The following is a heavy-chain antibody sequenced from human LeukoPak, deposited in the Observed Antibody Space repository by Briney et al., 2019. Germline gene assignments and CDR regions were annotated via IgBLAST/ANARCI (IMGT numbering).Heavy chain of an antibody. V-gene: IGHV3-23*01. CDR2: ISGSGGNT. Sequence: PGGSLRLSCVASEFTFSNFAMSWVRQAPGKGLEWVSGISGSGGNTYYADSVKGRFTISRDNSKNTLYLQMNSLRAEDTAVYCCSSFAYGMDVWGQGTTVTVSS. CDR1: EFTFSNFA. D-gene: IGHD6-6*01. CDR3: SSFAYGMDV. J-gene: IGHJ6*02.